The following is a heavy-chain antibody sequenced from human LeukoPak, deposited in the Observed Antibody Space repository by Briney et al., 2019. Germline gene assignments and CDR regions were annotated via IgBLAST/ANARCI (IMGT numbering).Heavy chain of an antibody. Sequence: ASVQVSCKTSGYTFTRYDINWVRQATGQGLEWMGWMNPNSGYTGYAQKFQGRVTITRDTSKSTVYMELSSLRSEDTAVYYCARVDGSVDYWGQGTLVTVSS. V-gene: IGHV1-8*03. J-gene: IGHJ4*02. D-gene: IGHD5-24*01. CDR1: GYTFTRYD. CDR2: MNPNSGYT. CDR3: ARVDGSVDY.